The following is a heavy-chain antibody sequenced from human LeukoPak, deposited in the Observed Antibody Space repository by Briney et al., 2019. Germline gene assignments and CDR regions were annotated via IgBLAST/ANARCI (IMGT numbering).Heavy chain of an antibody. CDR2: IYYSGST. CDR1: GGSISSYY. Sequence: SETLSLTCTVSGGSISSYYWSWIRQPPGKGLEWIGYIYYSGSTNYNPSLKSRVTISVDTSKNQFSLKLSSVTAADTAVYYCARDRSWGTIFGGAHYYYGMDVWGQGTTVTVSS. J-gene: IGHJ6*02. V-gene: IGHV4-59*01. D-gene: IGHD3-3*01. CDR3: ARDRSWGTIFGGAHYYYGMDV.